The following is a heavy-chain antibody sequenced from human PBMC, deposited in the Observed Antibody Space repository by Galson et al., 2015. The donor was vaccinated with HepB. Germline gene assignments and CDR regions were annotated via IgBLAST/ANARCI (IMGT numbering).Heavy chain of an antibody. CDR3: ARTYEPATAILTYYFDY. CDR2: TYYRSKWYN. Sequence: CAISGDSVSSNSAAWNWIRQSPSRGLEWLGRTYYRSKWYNDYAVSVKSRITINPDTSKNQFSLQLNSVTPEDTAVYYCARTYEPATAILTYYFDYWGQGTLVTVSS. V-gene: IGHV6-1*01. D-gene: IGHD3-9*01. J-gene: IGHJ4*02. CDR1: GDSVSSNSAA.